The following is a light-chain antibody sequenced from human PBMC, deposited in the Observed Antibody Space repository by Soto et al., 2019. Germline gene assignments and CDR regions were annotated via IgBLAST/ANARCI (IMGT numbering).Light chain of an antibody. V-gene: IGLV2-8*01. J-gene: IGLJ2*01. CDR2: EVS. Sequence: QSVLTQPPSASGSPGQSVTISCTGTSSDVGGYNYGSWYQQHPGKAPKLMIYEVSKRPSGVPDRLAGAKSGNTASRTVAGLQAEDEADYYCSSDAGSNNWVFGGGTKQTVL. CDR3: SSDAGSNNWV. CDR1: SSDVGGYNY.